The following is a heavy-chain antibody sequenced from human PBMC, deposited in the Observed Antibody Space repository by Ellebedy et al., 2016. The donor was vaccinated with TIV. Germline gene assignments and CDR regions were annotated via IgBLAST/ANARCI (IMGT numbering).Heavy chain of an antibody. CDR3: AQTNWGSGGFYGMDV. V-gene: IGHV3-23*01. Sequence: GGSLRLSCAASGFTFSNYAMTWVRQAPGKGLEWVSAISGNGRNTHYANSLKDRFTVSRDKSRNTLYLQLDSLRGEDTAVYYCAQTNWGSGGFYGMDVWGQGTTVTVSS. D-gene: IGHD7-27*01. CDR2: ISGNGRNT. J-gene: IGHJ6*02. CDR1: GFTFSNYA.